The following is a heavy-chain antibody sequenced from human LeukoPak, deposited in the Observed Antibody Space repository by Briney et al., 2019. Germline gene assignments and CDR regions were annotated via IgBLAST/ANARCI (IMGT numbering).Heavy chain of an antibody. CDR2: ISGSGGST. J-gene: IGHJ6*03. CDR3: ARVVTHSSGFYDYYYYMDV. CDR1: GFTFSSYG. D-gene: IGHD6-19*01. V-gene: IGHV3-23*01. Sequence: PGGSLRLSCSASGFTFSSYGMSWVRQAPGKGLEWVSAISGSGGSTYYADSVKGRFTISRDNSKNTLYLQMNSLRAEDTAVYNCARVVTHSSGFYDYYYYMDVWGKGTTVTVSS.